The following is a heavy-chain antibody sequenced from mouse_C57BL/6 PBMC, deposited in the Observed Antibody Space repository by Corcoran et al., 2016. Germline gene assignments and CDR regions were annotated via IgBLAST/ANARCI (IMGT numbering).Heavy chain of an antibody. Sequence: DVQLQESGPGLVKPSQSLSLTCSVTGYSITSGYYWNWIRQFPGNKLEWMGYISYDGSNNYNPSLKNRISITRDTSKNQFFLKLNSVTTEDTATYACATGGVALDYWGQGTTLTVSS. CDR3: ATGGVALDY. D-gene: IGHD1-3*01. CDR2: ISYDGSN. CDR1: GYSITSGYY. V-gene: IGHV3-6*01. J-gene: IGHJ2*01.